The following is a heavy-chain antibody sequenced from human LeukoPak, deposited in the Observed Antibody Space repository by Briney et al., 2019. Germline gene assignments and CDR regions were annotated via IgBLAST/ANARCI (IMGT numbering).Heavy chain of an antibody. CDR2: ISSSGSPI. CDR1: GFTFSSYE. CDR3: ARERQSAAPDYYFDS. J-gene: IGHJ4*02. Sequence: GGSLRLSCAASGFTFSSYEMNWVRQAPGKGLEWDSCISSSGSPIYYADSVKGRFTISRDNAKNSLYLRMNSLRAEDTALYYCARERQSAAPDYYFDSWGQGTLVTVSS. V-gene: IGHV3-48*03. D-gene: IGHD6-13*01.